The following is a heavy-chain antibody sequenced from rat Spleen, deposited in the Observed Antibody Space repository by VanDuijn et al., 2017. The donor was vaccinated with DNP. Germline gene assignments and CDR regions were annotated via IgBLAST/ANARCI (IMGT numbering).Heavy chain of an antibody. Sequence: EVQLKESGPGLVQPSQTLSLTCTVSGFSLTDYSVHWVRQPPGKGLEWLGVMWSGGSTAYNSALKSRLSISRDTSKSQVFLEMDSLQTDDTAIYFCTRTGSYKSGYYFDYWGQGVMVTVSS. CDR3: TRTGSYKSGYYFDY. D-gene: IGHD4-3*01. CDR2: MWSGGST. CDR1: GFSLTDYS. V-gene: IGHV2S63*01. J-gene: IGHJ2*01.